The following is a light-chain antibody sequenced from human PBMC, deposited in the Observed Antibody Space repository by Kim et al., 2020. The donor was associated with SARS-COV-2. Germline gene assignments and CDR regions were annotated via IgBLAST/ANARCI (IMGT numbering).Light chain of an antibody. CDR1: QTVSYN. Sequence: EIVMTQSPATLSVSPGERATLSCRASQTVSYNLAWYQQKPGQAPRLLIYGASTRATGVPARFSGSGSGTDFTLTISSLQSEDFAVYYCQQHNNWPPRTFGQGTKLEI. CDR2: GAS. V-gene: IGKV3-15*01. J-gene: IGKJ2*01. CDR3: QQHNNWPPRT.